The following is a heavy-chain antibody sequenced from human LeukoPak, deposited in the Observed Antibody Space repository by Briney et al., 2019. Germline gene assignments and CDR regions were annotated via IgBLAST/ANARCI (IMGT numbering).Heavy chain of an antibody. CDR1: GFTFSSYG. CDR2: ISYDGSNK. D-gene: IGHD6-19*01. Sequence: GGPLRLSCAASGFTFSSYGMHWVRQAPGKGLEWVAVISYDGSNKYYADSVKGRFTISRDNSKNTLYLQMNSLRAEDTAVYYCARDGWYYFDYWGQGTLVTVSS. J-gene: IGHJ4*02. V-gene: IGHV3-30*03. CDR3: ARDGWYYFDY.